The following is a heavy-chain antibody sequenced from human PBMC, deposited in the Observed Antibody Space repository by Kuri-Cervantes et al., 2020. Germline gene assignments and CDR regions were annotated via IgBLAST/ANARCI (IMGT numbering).Heavy chain of an antibody. J-gene: IGHJ4*02. CDR1: GFTFSDHY. Sequence: GGSLRLSCAASGFTFSDHYMSWIRQAPGKGLEWISYISSSGSTIFYADSVTGRFTISRDNAKNSLYLQMNSLRAEDTAVYYCTRDLGYCSSTSCLWGYYSDYWGQGTLVTVSS. V-gene: IGHV3-11*01. CDR3: TRDLGYCSSTSCLWGYYSDY. CDR2: ISSSGSTI. D-gene: IGHD2-2*01.